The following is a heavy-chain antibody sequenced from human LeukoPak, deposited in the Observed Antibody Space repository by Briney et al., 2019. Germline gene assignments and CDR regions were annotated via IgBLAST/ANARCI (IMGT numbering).Heavy chain of an antibody. D-gene: IGHD4-17*01. CDR1: GYTFTSYY. CDR3: ARDLGAATVTTTDDY. Sequence: ASVKVSCKASGYTFTSYYMHWVRQAPGQGLEWMGIINPSGGSTSYAQKFQGRVTMTRDTSTSTVYMELSSLRSEDPAVYYCARDLGAATVTTTDDYWGQGTLVTVSS. J-gene: IGHJ4*02. V-gene: IGHV1-46*01. CDR2: INPSGGST.